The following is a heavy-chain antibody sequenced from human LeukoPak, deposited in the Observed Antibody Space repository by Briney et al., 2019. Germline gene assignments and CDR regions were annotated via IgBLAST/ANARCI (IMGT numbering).Heavy chain of an antibody. V-gene: IGHV3-23*01. CDR2: ISSSGNNM. D-gene: IGHD2-21*02. CDR3: AKDRLAAIPDAFDI. Sequence: GGALRLSCTASGFTFRTFGMDWARQAPGKGLEGLSFISSSGNNMKYADSVKGRFTISRDNSKNTLYLQMNSLRAEDTAVYYCAKDRLAAIPDAFDIWGQGTMVTVSS. J-gene: IGHJ3*02. CDR1: GFTFRTFG.